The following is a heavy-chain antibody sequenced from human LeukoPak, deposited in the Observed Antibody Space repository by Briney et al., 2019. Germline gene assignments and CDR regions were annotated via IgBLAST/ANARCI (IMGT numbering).Heavy chain of an antibody. V-gene: IGHV4-59*01. CDR3: AGLYGGNSYYFDY. Sequence: SETLSLTCTVSGGSLSSYYWSWIRQPPGKGLEWIGYIYYSGSTNYNPSLKSRVTISVDTSKNQFSLKLSSVTAADTAVYYCAGLYGGNSYYFDYWGQGTLVTVSS. CDR1: GGSLSSYY. J-gene: IGHJ4*02. D-gene: IGHD4-23*01. CDR2: IYYSGST.